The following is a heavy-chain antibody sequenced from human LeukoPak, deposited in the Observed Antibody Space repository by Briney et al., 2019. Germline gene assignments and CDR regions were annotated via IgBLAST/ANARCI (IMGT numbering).Heavy chain of an antibody. V-gene: IGHV1-2*02. CDR2: IYPNSGGT. D-gene: IGHD3-3*01. CDR1: GYTFTGYL. Sequence: ASVKVSCKSSGYTFTGYLMHWVRQAPGQRVEWMGWIYPNSGGTNSPQKFQGRVTMTLHTSIRTAYLALSRLRYDDTAVYYCARDRVVSRYYFDYWGQGTLVTVSS. CDR3: ARDRVVSRYYFDY. J-gene: IGHJ4*02.